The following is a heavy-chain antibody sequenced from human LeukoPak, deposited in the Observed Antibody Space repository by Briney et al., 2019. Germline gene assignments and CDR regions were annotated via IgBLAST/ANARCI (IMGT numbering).Heavy chain of an antibody. CDR3: ARDTYSNYVGGWLDP. J-gene: IGHJ5*02. Sequence: TGGSLRLSCAASGFTFSSYSMNWVRQAPGKGLEWVSSISSSSSYIYYADSVKGRFTISRDNAKNSLYPQMNSLRAEDTAVYYCARDTYSNYVGGWLDPWGQGTLVTVSS. D-gene: IGHD4-11*01. V-gene: IGHV3-21*01. CDR2: ISSSSSYI. CDR1: GFTFSSYS.